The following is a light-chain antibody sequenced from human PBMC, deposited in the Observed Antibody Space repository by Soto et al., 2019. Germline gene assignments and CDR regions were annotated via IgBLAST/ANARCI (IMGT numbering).Light chain of an antibody. CDR1: SSNIGNNY. V-gene: IGLV1-51*01. Sequence: QSVLTQPPSVSAAPGQKDTISCSGSSSNIGNNYVSWYQQLPGTAPKLLIYDSNKRPSGIPDRFSGSKSGTSATLDITGLQTGDEADYYCATWDSSLTGEVFGGGTKLTVL. J-gene: IGLJ2*01. CDR3: ATWDSSLTGEV. CDR2: DSN.